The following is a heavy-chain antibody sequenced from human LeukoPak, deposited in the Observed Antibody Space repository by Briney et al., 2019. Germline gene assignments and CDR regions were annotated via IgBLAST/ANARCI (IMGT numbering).Heavy chain of an antibody. V-gene: IGHV1-46*01. Sequence: ASVKVSCKASGYTFTGYYMHWVRQAPGQGLEWMGIINPSGGSTSYAQKFQGRVTMTRDTSTSTVYMELSSLRSEDTAVYYCAREGPGGVIVNWFDPWGQGTLVTVSS. CDR1: GYTFTGYY. J-gene: IGHJ5*02. D-gene: IGHD3-16*02. CDR3: AREGPGGVIVNWFDP. CDR2: INPSGGST.